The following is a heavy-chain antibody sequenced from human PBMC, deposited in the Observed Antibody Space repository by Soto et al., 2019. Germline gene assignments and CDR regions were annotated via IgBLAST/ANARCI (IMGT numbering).Heavy chain of an antibody. D-gene: IGHD2-8*01. V-gene: IGHV1-2*02. CDR2: VKPGNGTT. CDR1: GYTFTAYY. CDR3: ARDTYANFDY. J-gene: IGHJ4*02. Sequence: ASVKVSCKASGYTFTAYYMHWVRQAPGQGLEWMGWVKPGNGTTSFAQKFQGRVTMTGDTSISTAYMELSGLRSDDTAMYYCARDTYANFDYWGQGTLVTVSS.